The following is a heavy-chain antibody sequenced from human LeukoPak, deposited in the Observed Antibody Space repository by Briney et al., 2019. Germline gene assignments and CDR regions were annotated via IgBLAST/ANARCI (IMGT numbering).Heavy chain of an antibody. CDR1: GYTFTDYT. CDR2: INAANGNT. D-gene: IGHD1-26*01. J-gene: IGHJ4*02. CDR3: ARDRWWEPTDFSFDY. Sequence: ASVKVSCKASGYTFTDYTIHWVRQAPGRRLEWMGWINAANGNTKYSQQFQGRVTITRDTSASTAYMDLSSLRSEDTAVYYCARDRWWEPTDFSFDYWGQGTLVTVSS. V-gene: IGHV1-3*01.